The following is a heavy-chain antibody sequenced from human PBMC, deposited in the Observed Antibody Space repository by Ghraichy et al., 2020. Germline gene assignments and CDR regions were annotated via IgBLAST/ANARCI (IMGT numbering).Heavy chain of an antibody. CDR3: ARQLPPSADDY. CDR1: GYTFTNYG. CDR2: IITYNGNT. D-gene: IGHD1-7*01. V-gene: IGHV1-18*01. J-gene: IGHJ4*02. Sequence: SVKVSCKASGYTFTNYGINWVRQAPGQGLEWMGWIITYNGNTKYAQKFQGRVTMTTDTSTSTAYMELRSLRSDDTAVYYCARQLPPSADDYWGQGTLVTVSS.